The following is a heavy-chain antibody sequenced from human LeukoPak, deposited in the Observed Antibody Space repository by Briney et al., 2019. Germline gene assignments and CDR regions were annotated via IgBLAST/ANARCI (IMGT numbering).Heavy chain of an antibody. CDR3: ARDPDPNGVAHFDY. D-gene: IGHD5-12*01. V-gene: IGHV1-2*06. CDR1: GYTFTGYY. J-gene: IGHJ4*02. CDR2: IFPNGGGK. Sequence: ASVKVSCKASGYTFTGYYMHWVRQAPGQGGEWMGRIFPNGGGKSFAQKFQGRVTMTRDTSISTAYMELSRLKSDDTAVYYCARDPDPNGVAHFDYWGQGTLVTVSS.